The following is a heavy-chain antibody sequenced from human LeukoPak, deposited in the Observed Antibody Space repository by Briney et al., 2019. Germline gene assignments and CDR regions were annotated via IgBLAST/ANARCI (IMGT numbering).Heavy chain of an antibody. CDR2: IYTSGST. Sequence: SQTLSLTCTVSSGSISSGSYYWSWIRQPAGKGLEWIGRIYTSGSTNYNPSLKSRVTISVDTSKNQFSLKLSSVTAADTAVYYCAVQTYYYDSSGYYYYYYGMDVWGQGTTVTVSS. J-gene: IGHJ6*02. CDR1: SGSISSGSYY. V-gene: IGHV4-61*02. D-gene: IGHD3-22*01. CDR3: AVQTYYYDSSGYYYYYYGMDV.